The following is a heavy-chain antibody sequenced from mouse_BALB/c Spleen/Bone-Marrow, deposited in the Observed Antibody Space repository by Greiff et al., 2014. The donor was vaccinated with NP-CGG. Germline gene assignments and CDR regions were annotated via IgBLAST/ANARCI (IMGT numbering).Heavy chain of an antibody. CDR3: TRLTYYGLTDY. V-gene: IGHV4-1*02. CDR1: GFDFSRYW. D-gene: IGHD1-2*01. Sequence: EVQVVESGGGLVQLGGSLKLSCTVSGFDFSRYWMSWVRQAPGKGLQWIGEINPESSTINYTPSLKDKFIISRDNAKNTLYLQMSKVRSEDTALYYCTRLTYYGLTDYWGQGTTLTVSS. CDR2: INPESSTI. J-gene: IGHJ2*01.